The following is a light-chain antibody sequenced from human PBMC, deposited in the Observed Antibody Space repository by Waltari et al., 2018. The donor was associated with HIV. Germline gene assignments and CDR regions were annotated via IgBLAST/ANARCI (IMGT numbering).Light chain of an antibody. CDR2: AAA. V-gene: IGKV3-15*01. CDR3: QQYNDWPRT. J-gene: IGKJ1*01. Sequence: EVVMTQSPATLSVSPGERAALACRASQSVSRNLAWYQQKPGQAPRLLIYAAATRATGVPVRISGSGSGTEVTLTISSLQSEDFAVYCCQQYNDWPRTFGQGTKVEIK. CDR1: QSVSRN.